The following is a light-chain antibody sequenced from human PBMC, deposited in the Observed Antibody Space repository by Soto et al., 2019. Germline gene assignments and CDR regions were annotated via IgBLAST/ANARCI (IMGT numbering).Light chain of an antibody. J-gene: IGKJ1*01. CDR2: DAS. V-gene: IGKV3-11*01. Sequence: EIVLTLSPATLSLSPGERATLSCWASQSVSNYFVWYQQKPGQAPRLLIYDASKRATGIPARFSGSGSGTDFTLTISSLEPEDFAVYYCQQRSSWPWTFGQGTKVDI. CDR1: QSVSNY. CDR3: QQRSSWPWT.